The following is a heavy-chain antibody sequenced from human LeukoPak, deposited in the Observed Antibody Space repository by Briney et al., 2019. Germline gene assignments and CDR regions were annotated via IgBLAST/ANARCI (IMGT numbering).Heavy chain of an antibody. CDR1: GYTFTSYY. CDR3: ARDTGCSGGSCQYYYYYYMDV. Sequence: ASVKVSCKASGYTFTSYYMHWVRQAPGQGLEWMGIINPSGGSTSYAQKFQGRVTMTRDTSTSTVYMELSSLRSEDTAVYYCARDTGCSGGSCQYYYYYYMDVWGKGTTVTISS. CDR2: INPSGGST. V-gene: IGHV1-46*01. D-gene: IGHD2-15*01. J-gene: IGHJ6*03.